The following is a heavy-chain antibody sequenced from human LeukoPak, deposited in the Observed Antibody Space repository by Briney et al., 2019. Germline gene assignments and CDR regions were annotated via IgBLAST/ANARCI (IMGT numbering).Heavy chain of an antibody. CDR2: INHSGST. Sequence: PSETLPLTCAVYGGSFSGYYWSWIRQPPGKGLEWIGEINHSGSTNYNPSLKSRVTISVDTSKNQFSLKLSSVTAADTAVYYCARGSKGYSIAARPSFFDYWGQGTLVTVSS. V-gene: IGHV4-34*01. D-gene: IGHD6-6*01. CDR3: ARGSKGYSIAARPSFFDY. J-gene: IGHJ4*02. CDR1: GGSFSGYY.